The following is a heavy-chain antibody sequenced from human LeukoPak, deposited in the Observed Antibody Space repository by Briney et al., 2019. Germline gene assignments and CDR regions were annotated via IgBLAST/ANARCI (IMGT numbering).Heavy chain of an antibody. J-gene: IGHJ4*02. D-gene: IGHD5-18*01. V-gene: IGHV3-23*01. Sequence: GGSLRLSCVASGITFSNYAVSWVRQAPEKGLDWVSVISGSAHKIRYADSVKGRFTISRDNSENIVCLQMNNLRVEDTAVYYCAGRPTGYSSGYIHWGQGTLVTVSS. CDR2: ISGSAHKI. CDR1: GITFSNYA. CDR3: AGRPTGYSSGYIH.